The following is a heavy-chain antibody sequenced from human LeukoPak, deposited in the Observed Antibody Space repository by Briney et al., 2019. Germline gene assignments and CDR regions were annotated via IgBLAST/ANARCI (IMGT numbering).Heavy chain of an antibody. Sequence: SSETLSLTCTVSGGSISSSNYYWSWIRQPAGKGLEWIGRIYTSGSTNYNPSLKSRVTISLDTSKNQLSLKLTSVTAADTAVYYCARGPYCSRTSCYLDSWGQGTQVTVSS. CDR2: IYTSGST. CDR1: GGSISSSNYY. D-gene: IGHD2-2*01. V-gene: IGHV4-61*02. CDR3: ARGPYCSRTSCYLDS. J-gene: IGHJ4*02.